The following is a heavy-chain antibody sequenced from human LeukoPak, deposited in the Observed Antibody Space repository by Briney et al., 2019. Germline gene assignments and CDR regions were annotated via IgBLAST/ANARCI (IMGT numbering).Heavy chain of an antibody. CDR3: ARGGGYASPIGY. CDR2: IYYSGLT. Sequence: SETLSLTCTVSSGSISSYYWSWIRQPPGKGLEWIGYIYYSGLTNYNPSLKSRVTILVDTSKYQFSLMLSSVTAADTAVYYCARGGGYASPIGYWGQGALVTVSS. V-gene: IGHV4-59*01. D-gene: IGHD5-12*01. J-gene: IGHJ4*02. CDR1: SGSISSYY.